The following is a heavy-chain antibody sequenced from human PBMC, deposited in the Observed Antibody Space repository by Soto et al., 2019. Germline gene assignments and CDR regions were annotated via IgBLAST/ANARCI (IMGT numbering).Heavy chain of an antibody. Sequence: QVQLQESGPGPVKPSQALSLTCTVSGGSISSGGYYWSWIRQHPGMGLEWIGYIYYSGSTYYNPSLKSRVTISVYTSKDQFSLKLSSVTAADTAVYYCARDPGYYYDSSGYPIDVWGQGTLVTVSS. CDR2: IYYSGST. V-gene: IGHV4-31*03. CDR3: ARDPGYYYDSSGYPIDV. J-gene: IGHJ4*02. D-gene: IGHD3-22*01. CDR1: GGSISSGGYY.